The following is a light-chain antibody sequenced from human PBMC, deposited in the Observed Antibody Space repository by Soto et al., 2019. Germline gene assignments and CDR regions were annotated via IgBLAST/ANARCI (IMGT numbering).Light chain of an antibody. J-gene: IGLJ1*01. CDR1: SSDVGGYDY. V-gene: IGLV2-14*01. Sequence: QPVLTQPASVSGSPGQSITISCTGTSSDVGGYDYVSWYQQHPGKAPKLMIYDVTNRLSGVSNRFSGSKSGNTASLTISGLQAEDEADYYCISYASINTYVFGTGTKLTVL. CDR2: DVT. CDR3: ISYASINTYV.